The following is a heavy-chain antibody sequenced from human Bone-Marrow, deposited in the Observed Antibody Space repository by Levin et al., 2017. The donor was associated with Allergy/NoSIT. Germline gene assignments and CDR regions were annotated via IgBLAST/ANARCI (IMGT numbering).Heavy chain of an antibody. CDR2: INHSGST. D-gene: IGHD4-17*01. CDR3: ARGRTTVTIFALDY. V-gene: IGHV4-34*01. Sequence: PSETLSLTCAVYGGSFSGYYWSWIRQPPGKGLEWIGEINHSGSTNYNPSLKSRVTISVDTSKNQFSLKLSSVTAADTAVYYCARGRTTVTIFALDYWGQGTLVTVSS. CDR1: GGSFSGYY. J-gene: IGHJ4*02.